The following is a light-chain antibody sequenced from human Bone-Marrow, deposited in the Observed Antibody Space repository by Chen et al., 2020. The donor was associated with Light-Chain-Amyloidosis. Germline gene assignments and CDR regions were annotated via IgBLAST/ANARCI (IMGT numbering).Light chain of an antibody. Sequence: SYELTQPPSVSVSPGQTARITCSGDDLPTKYAYWYQQKPGQAPVLVIHRDTERPSGNSERFSGSSSGKKATLTISGVQAEDEADYHCQSADSSGTYEVIFGGGTKLTVL. V-gene: IGLV3-25*03. CDR1: DLPTKY. J-gene: IGLJ2*01. CDR3: QSADSSGTYEVI. CDR2: RDT.